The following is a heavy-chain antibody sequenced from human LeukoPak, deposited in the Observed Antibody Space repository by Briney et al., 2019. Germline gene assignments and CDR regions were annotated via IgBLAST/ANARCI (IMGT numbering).Heavy chain of an antibody. V-gene: IGHV4-59*08. Sequence: SGTLSLTCTVSGGSISSYYWTWIRQPPGKGLEWIGYIFYSGGSNYNTSLKSRVTISVDTSKNHFSLKLSSVTAADTAVYYCARLGSTFDIWGQGTMVTVSS. J-gene: IGHJ3*02. CDR2: IFYSGGS. CDR1: GGSISSYY. CDR3: ARLGSTFDI. D-gene: IGHD2-2*01.